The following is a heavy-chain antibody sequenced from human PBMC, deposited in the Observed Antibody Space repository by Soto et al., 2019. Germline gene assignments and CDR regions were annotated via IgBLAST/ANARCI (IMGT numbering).Heavy chain of an antibody. CDR2: ISWDGGST. Sequence: PGGSLRLSCAASGFTFDDYTMHWVRQAPGKGLEWVSLISWDGGSTYYADSVKGRFTISRDNSKNSLYLQMNSLRTEDTALYYCAKDKGIAAPSPQYGMDVWGQGTTVTVS. CDR1: GFTFDDYT. V-gene: IGHV3-43*01. D-gene: IGHD6-13*01. J-gene: IGHJ6*02. CDR3: AKDKGIAAPSPQYGMDV.